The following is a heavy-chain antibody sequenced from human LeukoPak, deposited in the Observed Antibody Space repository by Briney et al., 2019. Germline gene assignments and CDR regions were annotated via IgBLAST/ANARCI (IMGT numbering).Heavy chain of an antibody. CDR2: IWYDGTSK. CDR3: ARSQSSSLIDY. J-gene: IGHJ4*02. D-gene: IGHD6-13*01. Sequence: GGSLRLSCAASGFTFSSYGMHWVRQAPGKGLEWVAVIWYDGTSKDYADSVKGRFTFSRDNSKNTLYLQMNSLTVEDTAVYYCARSQSSSLIDYWGQGTLVTVSS. CDR1: GFTFSSYG. V-gene: IGHV3-33*01.